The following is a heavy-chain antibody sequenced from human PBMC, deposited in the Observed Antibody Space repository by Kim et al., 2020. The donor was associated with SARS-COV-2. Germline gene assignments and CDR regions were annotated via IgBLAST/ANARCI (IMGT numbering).Heavy chain of an antibody. J-gene: IGHJ6*02. Sequence: GESLKISCKGSGYSFTSYWISWVRQMPGKGLEWMGRIDPSDSYTNYSPSFQGHVTISADKSISTAYLQWSSLKASDTAMYYCVRHPTPGYSYGLVWWENGYYYGMDVWGQGTTVTVSS. V-gene: IGHV5-10-1*01. CDR2: IDPSDSYT. CDR1: GYSFTSYW. CDR3: VRHPTPGYSYGLVWWENGYYYGMDV. D-gene: IGHD5-18*01.